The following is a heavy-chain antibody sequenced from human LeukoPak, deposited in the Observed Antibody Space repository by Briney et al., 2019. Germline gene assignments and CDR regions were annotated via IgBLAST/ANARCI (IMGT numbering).Heavy chain of an antibody. CDR3: ARRWNYGRNYYIDV. J-gene: IGHJ6*03. Sequence: SETLSLTCAVYGGSFSNYYWSWIRQPPGKGLEWIGEINDSGRINYNPSLMSRVTVSVDTSKNQFSLRLTSVTATDTAVYYCARRWNYGRNYYIDVWGNGATVSVSS. CDR1: GGSFSNYY. V-gene: IGHV4-34*01. CDR2: INDSGRI. D-gene: IGHD1-7*01.